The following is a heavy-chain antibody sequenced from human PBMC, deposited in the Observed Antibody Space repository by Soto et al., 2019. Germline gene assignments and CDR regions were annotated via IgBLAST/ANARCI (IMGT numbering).Heavy chain of an antibody. D-gene: IGHD3-10*02. CDR2: IRSKAYGGTT. CDR1: GFIFDDHA. V-gene: IGHV3-49*04. J-gene: IGHJ4*02. CDR3: ARDHMFAFDS. Sequence: PGGSLRLSCTASGFIFDDHAMSWVRQAPGRGLEWVGFIRSKAYGGTTEYAASVTGRFTISRDDSRGIAYLQMNSLKTEDTAVYYCARDHMFAFDSWGQGTLVTVPQ.